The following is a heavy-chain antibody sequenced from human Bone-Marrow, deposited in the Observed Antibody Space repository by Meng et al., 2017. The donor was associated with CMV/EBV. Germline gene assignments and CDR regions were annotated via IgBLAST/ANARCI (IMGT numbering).Heavy chain of an antibody. Sequence: ASGFTFSRYARSWVRQAQGEGLEWVSAISGSGGNTYYADSVEGRFTISRDNSRNTVYLQLNSLRADDTAVYYCAKGGYSTSWWDLAYWGQGTLVTVSS. CDR2: ISGSGGNT. V-gene: IGHV3-23*01. J-gene: IGHJ4*02. CDR3: AKGGYSTSWWDLAY. D-gene: IGHD6-13*01. CDR1: GFTFSRYA.